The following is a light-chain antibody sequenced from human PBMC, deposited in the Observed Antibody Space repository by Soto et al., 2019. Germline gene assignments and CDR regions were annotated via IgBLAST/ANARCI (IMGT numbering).Light chain of an antibody. V-gene: IGKV3-20*01. J-gene: IGKJ1*01. CDR3: QQYGSSPWT. CDR1: QSVSSSY. CDR2: GAS. Sequence: EMVLTQSPGTLSLSPGERATLSCRASQSVSSSYLAWYQQKPGQAPRLLIYGASRRATGIPDRFSGSGSGTDFTLTISRLETEDFAVYYCQQYGSSPWTFGQGTKVEIK.